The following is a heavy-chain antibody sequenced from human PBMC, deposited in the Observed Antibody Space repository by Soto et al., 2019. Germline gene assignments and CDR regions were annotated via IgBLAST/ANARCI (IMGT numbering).Heavy chain of an antibody. J-gene: IGHJ4*02. V-gene: IGHV3-30-3*01. D-gene: IGHD3-22*01. CDR2: ISYDGSDK. CDR3: ARDYYKYYDSSGYYRSPAH. Sequence: LRLSCAASGFTFSSYAMHWVRQAPGKGLEWVALISYDGSDKDYADSVKGRFTISRDNSRNTLFLQMNSLRAEDTAVYYCARDYYKYYDSSGYYRSPAHWGQGTLVTSPQ. CDR1: GFTFSSYA.